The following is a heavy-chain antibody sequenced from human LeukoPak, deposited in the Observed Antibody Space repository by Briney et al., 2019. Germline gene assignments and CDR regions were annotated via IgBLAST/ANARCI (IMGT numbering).Heavy chain of an antibody. D-gene: IGHD2-21*01. CDR1: RGSLSGYY. J-gene: IGHJ4*02. CDR2: INHSGST. CDR3: LGESRVRLDY. V-gene: IGHV4-34*01. Sequence: SETLSLTCAVYRGSLSGYYWSWIRQPPGKGLEWIGEINHSGSTNYNPSLKSRVTISVDTSKNQFSLTLSSVTAAHPAAHYCLGESRVRLDYWGEGTLVTVSS.